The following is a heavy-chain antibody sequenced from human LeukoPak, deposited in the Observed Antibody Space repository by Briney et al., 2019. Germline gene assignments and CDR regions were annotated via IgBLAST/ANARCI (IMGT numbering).Heavy chain of an antibody. V-gene: IGHV1-46*01. CDR1: GYTFTDYF. J-gene: IGHJ4*02. Sequence: ASVKVSCKTSGYTFTDYFVHWVRQASGQGLEWMGIINPSGGSTSYAQKFQGRVTMTRDTSTSTVYMELSSLRSEDTAVYYCARDGDYYDSSGYFSFDYWGQGTLVTVSS. CDR3: ARDGDYYDSSGYFSFDY. D-gene: IGHD3-22*01. CDR2: INPSGGST.